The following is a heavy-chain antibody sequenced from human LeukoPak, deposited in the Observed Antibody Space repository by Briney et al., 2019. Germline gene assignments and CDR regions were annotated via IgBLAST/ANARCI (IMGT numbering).Heavy chain of an antibody. CDR2: IKQDGSQE. Sequence: GGSLRLSCVASGFYFSAYLMSWVRQAPGKGLEWVANIKQDGSQEFYLDSVKGRFTISRDNGNNSLYLHMSRLRIEDTAVYYCARDLKGFNLWGQGALFTVSS. V-gene: IGHV3-7*04. CDR3: ARDLKGFNL. CDR1: GFYFSAYL. J-gene: IGHJ5*02.